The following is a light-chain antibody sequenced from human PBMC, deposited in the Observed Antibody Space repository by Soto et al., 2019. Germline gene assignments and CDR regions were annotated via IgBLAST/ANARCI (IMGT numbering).Light chain of an antibody. CDR1: QSISTN. Sequence: EIVLTQSPAALSFFPGETATLSCRASQSISTNLAWYQQRPGQAPRLVIHDASIRATGIPVRFTGSGSGTDFTLTISTLVPEDFGIYYCQQRSNLLFGQGTRLEIK. CDR3: QQRSNLL. V-gene: IGKV3-11*01. CDR2: DAS. J-gene: IGKJ2*01.